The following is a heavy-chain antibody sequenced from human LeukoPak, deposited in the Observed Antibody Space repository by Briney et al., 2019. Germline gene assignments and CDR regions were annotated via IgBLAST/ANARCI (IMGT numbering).Heavy chain of an antibody. V-gene: IGHV1-69*13. CDR1: GGTFSSYA. CDR2: IIPIFGTA. Sequence: SVKVSCKASGGTFSSYAISWVRQAPGQGLEWMGGIIPIFGTANYAQKFQGRATITADESTSTAYMELSSLRSEDTAVYYCARSHCSGGSCYPRIVYYYGMDVWGQGTTVTVSS. CDR3: ARSHCSGGSCYPRIVYYYGMDV. J-gene: IGHJ6*02. D-gene: IGHD2-15*01.